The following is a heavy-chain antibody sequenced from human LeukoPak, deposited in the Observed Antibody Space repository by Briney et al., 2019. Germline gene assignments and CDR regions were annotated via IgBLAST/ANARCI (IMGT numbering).Heavy chain of an antibody. D-gene: IGHD2-21*01. J-gene: IGHJ4*02. CDR3: AREGLAYCSGDCFDY. Sequence: GRSLRLSCAASGFTFSSYAMHWVRQAPGKGLEWVAVISYDGSNKYYADSVKGRFTISRDNSKNTLYLQMNSLRAEDTAVYYCAREGLAYCSGDCFDYWGQGTLVTVSS. V-gene: IGHV3-30-3*01. CDR2: ISYDGSNK. CDR1: GFTFSSYA.